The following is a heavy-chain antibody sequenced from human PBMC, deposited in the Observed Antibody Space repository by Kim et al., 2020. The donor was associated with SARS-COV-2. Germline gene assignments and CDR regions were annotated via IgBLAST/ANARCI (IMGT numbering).Heavy chain of an antibody. CDR3: ARGAVAGVEARAFDI. CDR2: IYPGDSDT. Sequence: GESLKISCKGSGYSFTSYWIGWVRQMPGKGLEWMGIIYPGDSDTRYSPSFQGQVTISADKSISTAYLQWSSLKASDTAMYYCARGAVAGVEARAFDIWGQGTMVTVSS. J-gene: IGHJ3*02. V-gene: IGHV5-51*01. D-gene: IGHD6-19*01. CDR1: GYSFTSYW.